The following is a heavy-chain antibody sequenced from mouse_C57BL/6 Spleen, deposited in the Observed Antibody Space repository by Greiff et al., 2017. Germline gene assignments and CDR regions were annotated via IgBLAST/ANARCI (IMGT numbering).Heavy chain of an antibody. D-gene: IGHD2-10*01. CDR1: GYTFTSYW. CDR2: INPSSGYT. CDR3: APLLASYAMDD. J-gene: IGHJ4*01. V-gene: IGHV1-7*01. Sequence: VHLVESGAELAKPGASVKLSCKASGYTFTSYWMHWVKQRPGQGLEWIGYINPSSGYTKYNQKFKDKATLTADNSSSTAYMQLSSLTYEDSAVXYCAPLLASYAMDDWGQGTSVTVSS.